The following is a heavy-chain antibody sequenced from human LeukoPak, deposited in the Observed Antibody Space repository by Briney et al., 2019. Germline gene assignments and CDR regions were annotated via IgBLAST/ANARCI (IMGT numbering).Heavy chain of an antibody. CDR1: GFTVRDNY. Sequence: PGGSLRLSCAASGFTVRDNYMTWVCQTPGRGLEWVSVIYSGGSAYYADSVEGRFTISRDNSENKLFLQMDSLRVEDTAVYYCARGCYCTSTTCYAGGNDAFDIWGQGTMVNVSS. CDR3: ARGCYCTSTTCYAGGNDAFDI. J-gene: IGHJ3*02. D-gene: IGHD2-2*01. CDR2: IYSGGSA. V-gene: IGHV3-53*01.